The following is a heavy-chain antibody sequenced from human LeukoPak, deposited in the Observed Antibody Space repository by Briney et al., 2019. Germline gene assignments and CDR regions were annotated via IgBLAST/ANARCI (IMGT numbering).Heavy chain of an antibody. CDR3: AKQATGNYGIYDY. CDR1: GFTFSNYA. V-gene: IGHV3-23*01. J-gene: IGHJ4*02. D-gene: IGHD3-9*01. CDR2: ISGRGGST. Sequence: PGGCLRLSCAASGFTFSNYAMTWVRQAPGKGLECVSLISGRGGSTHYVDSVKGRFTTSRDNSKNTLYLQMNSLRAEDTAVYYCAKQATGNYGIYDYWGQGTLVTVSS.